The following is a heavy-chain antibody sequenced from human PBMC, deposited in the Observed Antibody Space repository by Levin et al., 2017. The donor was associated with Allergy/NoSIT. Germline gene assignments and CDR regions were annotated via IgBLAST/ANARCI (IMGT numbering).Heavy chain of an antibody. CDR3: VHGDYVYYFDY. CDR2: IYYSGST. J-gene: IGHJ4*02. V-gene: IGHV4-39*01. Sequence: SETLSLTCTVSGGSIDSSSYYWGWIRQPPGKGLEWIGSIYYSGSTYYNPSLKSRVTISVDTSKNQFSLRLSSVTAADTAVYYCVHGDYVYYFDYWGQGTLVTVSS. D-gene: IGHD4-17*01. CDR1: GGSIDSSSYY.